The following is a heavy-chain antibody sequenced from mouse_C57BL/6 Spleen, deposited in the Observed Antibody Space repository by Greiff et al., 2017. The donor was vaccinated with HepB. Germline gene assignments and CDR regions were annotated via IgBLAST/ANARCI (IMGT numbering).Heavy chain of an antibody. CDR3: ARSAMGSHFDY. CDR1: GYTFTGYW. V-gene: IGHV1-9*01. CDR2: ILPGSGST. Sequence: VQVVESGAELMKPGASVKLSCKATGYTFTGYWIEWVKQRPGHGLEWIGEILPGSGSTNYTEKFKGKATFTADTSSNTAYLQLSSLPTADSAIYYCARSAMGSHFDYWGQGTTLTVAS. D-gene: IGHD2-1*01. J-gene: IGHJ2*01.